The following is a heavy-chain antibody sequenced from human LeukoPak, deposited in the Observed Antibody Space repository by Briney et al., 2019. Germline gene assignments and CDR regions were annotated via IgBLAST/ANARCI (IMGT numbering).Heavy chain of an antibody. CDR2: IIPILGIA. J-gene: IGHJ4*02. Sequence: ASVKVSCKASGGTFSSYAISWVRQAPGQGLEWMGRIIPILGIANYAQKFQGRVTITADKSTSTAYMELSSLRSEDTAVYYCARVHSSGWSYYFDYWGQGTLVTVSS. V-gene: IGHV1-69*04. CDR3: ARVHSSGWSYYFDY. D-gene: IGHD6-19*01. CDR1: GGTFSSYA.